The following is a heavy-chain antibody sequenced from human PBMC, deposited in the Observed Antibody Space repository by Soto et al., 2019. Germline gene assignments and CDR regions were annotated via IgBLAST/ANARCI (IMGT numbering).Heavy chain of an antibody. CDR2: ISYDGGNK. Sequence: QVQLVESGGGVVQPGSSLRLSCAGSGFTFSSYGMHWVRQAPGKGLEWVAVISYDGGNKYYAESVKGRFTISRDNSKYTLYLQMNSLRAEDTAVYYCAKDRGGYCSGGSCYYYYYMDGWGKGTTVTVSS. D-gene: IGHD2-15*01. V-gene: IGHV3-30*18. CDR3: AKDRGGYCSGGSCYYYYYMDG. CDR1: GFTFSSYG. J-gene: IGHJ6*03.